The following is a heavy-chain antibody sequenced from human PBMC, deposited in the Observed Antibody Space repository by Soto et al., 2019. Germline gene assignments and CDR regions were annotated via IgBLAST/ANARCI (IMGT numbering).Heavy chain of an antibody. CDR2: IKQDGSEK. V-gene: IGHV3-7*01. Sequence: GGSLRLSCAASGFTFSSYWMSWVRQAPGKGLEWVANIKQDGSEKYYVDSVKGRFTISRDNAKNSLYPQMNSLRAEDTAVYYCARVTMIVVVIDAFDIWGQGTMVTVSS. D-gene: IGHD3-22*01. CDR1: GFTFSSYW. CDR3: ARVTMIVVVIDAFDI. J-gene: IGHJ3*02.